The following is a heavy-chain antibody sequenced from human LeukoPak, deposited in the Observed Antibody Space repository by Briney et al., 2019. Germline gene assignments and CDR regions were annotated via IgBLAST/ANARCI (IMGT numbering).Heavy chain of an antibody. CDR3: ARDSRYVSGWFDDGLDV. V-gene: IGHV4-59*01. D-gene: IGHD3-10*01. Sequence: SETLSLTCIVSGDSMRSYYWSWIRQAPGKGLEWLGHQDDRGDTNYNPSPKGRGSISVDTSTNQFSLRLRSVTAADTAVYYCARDSRYVSGWFDDGLDVWGPGTTVTVSS. J-gene: IGHJ6*02. CDR1: GDSMRSYY. CDR2: QDDRGDT.